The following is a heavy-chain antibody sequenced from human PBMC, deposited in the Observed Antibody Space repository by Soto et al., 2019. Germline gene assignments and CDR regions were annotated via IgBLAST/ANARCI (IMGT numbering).Heavy chain of an antibody. CDR2: INHSGST. V-gene: IGHV4-34*01. D-gene: IGHD1-7*01. Sequence: QVQLQQWGAGLLKPSETLSLTCAVYGGSFSDFYWSWIRQPPGKGLEWIGEINHSGSTNYNPSLMSRVTISVDTSKNTFSLKLSSVSAADTAVYYCARGSHWNSRALDFWGQGTLVTVSS. CDR1: GGSFSDFY. CDR3: ARGSHWNSRALDF. J-gene: IGHJ4*02.